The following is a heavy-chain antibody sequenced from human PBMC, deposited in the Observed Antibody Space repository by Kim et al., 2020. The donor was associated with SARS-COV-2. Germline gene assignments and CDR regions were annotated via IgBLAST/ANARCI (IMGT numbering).Heavy chain of an antibody. Sequence: SETLSLTCAVSGGSISSSNWWSWVRQPPGKGLEWIGEIYHSGSTNYNPSLKSRVTISVDKSKNQFSLKLSSVTAADTAVYHCARVYILTGHAFDYWGQGTLVTVSS. D-gene: IGHD3-9*01. CDR3: ARVYILTGHAFDY. V-gene: IGHV4-4*02. CDR2: IYHSGST. CDR1: GGSISSSNW. J-gene: IGHJ4*02.